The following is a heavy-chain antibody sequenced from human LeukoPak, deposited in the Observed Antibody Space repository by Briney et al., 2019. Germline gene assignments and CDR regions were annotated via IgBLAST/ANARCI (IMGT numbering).Heavy chain of an antibody. V-gene: IGHV1-2*02. Sequence: ASVKVSCKASGYTFTGYYMHWVRQAPGQGLEWMGWINPNSGGTNYAQKFQGRVTMTRDTPISTAYMELSRLRSDDTAVYYCARARIAAAGTYRPWGQGTLVTVSS. CDR1: GYTFTGYY. CDR2: INPNSGGT. J-gene: IGHJ5*02. D-gene: IGHD6-13*01. CDR3: ARARIAAAGTYRP.